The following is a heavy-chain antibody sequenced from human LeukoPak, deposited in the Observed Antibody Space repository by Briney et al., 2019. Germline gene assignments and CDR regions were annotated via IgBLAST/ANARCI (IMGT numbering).Heavy chain of an antibody. CDR1: GGSFSGYY. CDR3: ARQHPYYYYYYMDV. CDR2: INHSGST. V-gene: IGHV4-34*01. Sequence: SETLSLTCAVYGGSFSGYYWSWIRQPPGKGLEWIGEINHSGSTNYNPSLKSRVTISVDTSKNQFSLKLSSVTAADTAVYYCARQHPYYYYYYMDVWGKGTTVTVSS. D-gene: IGHD2-21*01. J-gene: IGHJ6*03.